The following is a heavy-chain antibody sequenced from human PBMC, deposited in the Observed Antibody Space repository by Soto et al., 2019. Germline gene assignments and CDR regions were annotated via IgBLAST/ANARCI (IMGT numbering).Heavy chain of an antibody. D-gene: IGHD3-10*01. J-gene: IGHJ5*02. Sequence: SETLSLTCTVSGGSISSYYWSWIRQPPGKGLEWIGYIYYSGSTNYNPSLKSRVTISVDTSKNQFSLKLSSVTAADTAVYYCARRARRLWFGEFDPWGQGTLVTVSS. CDR3: ARRARRLWFGEFDP. CDR2: IYYSGST. CDR1: GGSISSYY. V-gene: IGHV4-59*12.